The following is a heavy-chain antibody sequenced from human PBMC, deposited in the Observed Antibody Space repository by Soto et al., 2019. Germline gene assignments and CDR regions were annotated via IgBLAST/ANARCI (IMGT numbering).Heavy chain of an antibody. CDR1: GNSISGTSSF. CDR3: TRRVRSTGLLDY. CDR2: VYYTGST. Sequence: QLQLRESGPGLVKASETLSLTCTVSGNSISGTSSFWAWIRQPPGKNLEWIGSVYYTGSTYYNSSLKSRVSISIDTSKNQFSLSLNSVTAADTAVYYCTRRVRSTGLLDYWGQGALVTVSS. V-gene: IGHV4-39*01. J-gene: IGHJ4*02. D-gene: IGHD4-4*01.